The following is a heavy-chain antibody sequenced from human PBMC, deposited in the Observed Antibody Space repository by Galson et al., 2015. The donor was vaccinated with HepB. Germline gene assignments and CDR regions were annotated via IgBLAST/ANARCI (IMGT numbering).Heavy chain of an antibody. CDR2: IYYSGST. CDR3: ARRIELDDFWSGPQVGNWFDP. D-gene: IGHD3-3*01. V-gene: IGHV4-59*08. CDR1: GGSISSYY. Sequence: ETLSLTCTVSGGSISSYYWSWIRQPPGKGLEWIGYIYYSGSTNYNPSLKSRVTISVDTSKNQFSLKLSSVTAADTAVYYCARRIELDDFWSGPQVGNWFDPWGQGTLVTVSS. J-gene: IGHJ5*02.